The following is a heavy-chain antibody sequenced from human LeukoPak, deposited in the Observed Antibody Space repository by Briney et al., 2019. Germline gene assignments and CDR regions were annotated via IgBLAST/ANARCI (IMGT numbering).Heavy chain of an antibody. J-gene: IGHJ4*02. D-gene: IGHD2-2*01. CDR2: IKQDESEK. Sequence: GGSLRLSCSASGFTFSNYWMSWVRQAPGKGLEWVANIKQDESEKYYVDSVKGRFTISRDNAKSSLYLQMNSLRAEDTAVYYCAGALDSSSSRYQAFEEWGQGTLVTVSS. CDR3: AGALDSSSSRYQAFEE. CDR1: GFTFSNYW. V-gene: IGHV3-7*01.